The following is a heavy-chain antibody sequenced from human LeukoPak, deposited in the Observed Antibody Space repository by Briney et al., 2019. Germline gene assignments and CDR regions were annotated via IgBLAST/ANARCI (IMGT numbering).Heavy chain of an antibody. Sequence: PGGSLKLSCAASGFTFSGSTMHWVRQASGKGLQWVGRIRSKVNCYATAYAASVKGRFTIARDDSKKTAYLQMNRLKTEDTAVYYCTTTNYWGQGTLVTVSS. CDR1: GFTFSGST. CDR3: TTTNY. V-gene: IGHV3-73*01. D-gene: IGHD2-2*01. CDR2: IRSKVNCYAT. J-gene: IGHJ4*02.